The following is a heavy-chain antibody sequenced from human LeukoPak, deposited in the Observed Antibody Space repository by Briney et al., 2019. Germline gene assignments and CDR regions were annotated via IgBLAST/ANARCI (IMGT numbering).Heavy chain of an antibody. D-gene: IGHD2-15*01. CDR1: GGSFSGYY. V-gene: IGHV4-34*01. J-gene: IGHJ5*02. CDR3: ARGRYCSGGSCYSWAWFDP. Sequence: SETLSLTCAVYGGSFSGYYWSWIRQPPGKGLEWIGEINHSGSTNYNPSLKSRVTISVDASKNQFSLKLSSVTAADTAVYYCARGRYCSGGSCYSWAWFDPWGQGTLVTVSS. CDR2: INHSGST.